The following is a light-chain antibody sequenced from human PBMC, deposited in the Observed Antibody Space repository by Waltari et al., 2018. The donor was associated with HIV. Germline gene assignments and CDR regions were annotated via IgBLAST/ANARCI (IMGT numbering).Light chain of an antibody. CDR2: DHK. Sequence: FMLTQPHSVSASPGKTVPFSCTRSSRRLTSDYVQWYQQLLGSAPTLVIYDHKERPSGVPDRFSGSIDRSSNSASLTILGLRSEDEADYYCQSSYGTTHIFGGGTKLTVL. CDR3: QSSYGTTHI. V-gene: IGLV6-57*03. J-gene: IGLJ2*01. CDR1: SRRLTSDY.